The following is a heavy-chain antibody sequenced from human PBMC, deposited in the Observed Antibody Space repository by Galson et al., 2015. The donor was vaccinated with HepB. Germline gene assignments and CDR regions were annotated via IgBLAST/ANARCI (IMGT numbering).Heavy chain of an antibody. Sequence: SETLSLTCTVSGGSISSYYWSWIRQPPGKGLEWIGCIYYSGSTNYNPSLKSRVTISVDTSKNQFSLKLSSVTAADTAVYYCAATYYDFWSGEGDAFDIWGQGTMVTVSS. CDR2: IYYSGST. V-gene: IGHV4-59*01. J-gene: IGHJ3*02. CDR1: GGSISSYY. CDR3: AATYYDFWSGEGDAFDI. D-gene: IGHD3-3*01.